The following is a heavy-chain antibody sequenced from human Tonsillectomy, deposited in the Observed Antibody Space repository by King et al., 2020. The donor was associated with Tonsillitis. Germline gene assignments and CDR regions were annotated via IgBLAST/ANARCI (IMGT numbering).Heavy chain of an antibody. CDR2: VSYDGSNQ. CDR3: ARDWFYGSGSYYVYYYFGMDV. CDR1: GFSFSNYA. V-gene: IGHV3-30-3*01. J-gene: IGHJ6*02. D-gene: IGHD3-10*01. Sequence: HVQLVESGGGVVQPGRSLRLSCAASGFSFSNYAMHWVRQAPGKGLEWVAVVSYDGSNQHYTDSVKGRFTISRDNSKNTLYLQMNSLRAEDTAVYYYARDWFYGSGSYYVYYYFGMDVWGQGTTVTVSS.